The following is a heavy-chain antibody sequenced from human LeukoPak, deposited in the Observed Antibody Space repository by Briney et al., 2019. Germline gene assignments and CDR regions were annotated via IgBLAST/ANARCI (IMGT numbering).Heavy chain of an antibody. CDR1: GFTFSSYV. CDR3: ARARGSGWYRELSY. D-gene: IGHD6-19*01. V-gene: IGHV3-30*04. Sequence: GGSLRLSCAASGFTFSSYVIHWVRQAPGKGLDWVAVISDDGINKYYAGSVKGRFTISRDNSKNTLYLQMNSLRAEDTAVYYCARARGSGWYRELSYWGQGTLVTVSS. CDR2: ISDDGINK. J-gene: IGHJ4*02.